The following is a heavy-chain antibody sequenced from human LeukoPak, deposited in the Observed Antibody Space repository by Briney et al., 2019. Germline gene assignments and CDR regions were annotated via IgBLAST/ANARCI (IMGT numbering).Heavy chain of an antibody. Sequence: GGSLRLSCTASGFTFWMTWVRQAPGKGLEWLANMKQDGSEKYYVDSVKGRFTISRDNAKNSLYLQMNSLRAEDTAVYYCARIYCSSTNCYRHFDYWGQGTLVTVSS. CDR3: ARIYCSSTNCYRHFDY. V-gene: IGHV3-7*01. CDR1: GFTFW. CDR2: MKQDGSEK. J-gene: IGHJ4*02. D-gene: IGHD2-2*01.